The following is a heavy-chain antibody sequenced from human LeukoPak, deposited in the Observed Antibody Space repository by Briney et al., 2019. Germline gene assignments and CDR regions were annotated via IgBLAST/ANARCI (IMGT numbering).Heavy chain of an antibody. V-gene: IGHV1-2*02. CDR2: INPNSGGT. J-gene: IGHJ5*02. CDR3: ARERMRLRWPHNWFDP. Sequence: GASVKVSCKASGYTFTGYYMHWVRQAPGQGLEWMGWINPNSGGTNYAQKFQGRVTMTRDTSISTAYVELSRLRSDDTAVYYCARERMRLRWPHNWFDPWGQGTLVTVSS. CDR1: GYTFTGYY. D-gene: IGHD4-23*01.